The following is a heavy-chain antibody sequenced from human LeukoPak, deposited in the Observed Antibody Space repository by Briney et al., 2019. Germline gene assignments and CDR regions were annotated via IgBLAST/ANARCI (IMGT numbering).Heavy chain of an antibody. D-gene: IGHD3-3*01. CDR1: GYSFTSYW. J-gene: IGHJ4*02. V-gene: IGHV5-51*01. CDR2: IYPGDSDT. Sequence: GESLKISCKGSGYSFTSYWIGWVRQMPGKGLEWMGIIYPGDSDTRYSPSFQGQATISADKSISTAYLQWSSLKASDTAMYYCAVPDFWSGYSSFYDYWGQGTLVTVSS. CDR3: AVPDFWSGYSSFYDY.